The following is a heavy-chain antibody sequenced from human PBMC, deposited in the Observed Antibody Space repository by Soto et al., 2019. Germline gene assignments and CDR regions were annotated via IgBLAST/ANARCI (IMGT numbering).Heavy chain of an antibody. V-gene: IGHV1-69*13. CDR3: ARLRSIAVAEYYFDY. D-gene: IGHD6-19*01. Sequence: SVKVSCKASGGTFSSYAISWVRQAPGQGLEWMGGIIPIFGTANYAQKFQGRVTITADESTSTAYMELSSLRSEDTAVYYCARLRSIAVAEYYFDYWGQGTLVTVSS. J-gene: IGHJ4*02. CDR2: IIPIFGTA. CDR1: GGTFSSYA.